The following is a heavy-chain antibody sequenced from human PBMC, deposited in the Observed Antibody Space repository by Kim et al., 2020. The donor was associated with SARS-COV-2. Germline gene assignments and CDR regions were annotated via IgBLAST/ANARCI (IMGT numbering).Heavy chain of an antibody. CDR3: AHQPKRAATGTWFDP. J-gene: IGHJ5*02. CDR2: IYWDDDK. Sequence: SGPTLVNPTQTLTLTCTFSGFSLTTSGVAVGWIRQPPGKALEWLALIYWDDDKRYSPSLKSRLTITEDTSKNQVVLTMTSMDPVDTATYYCAHQPKRAATGTWFDPWGQGTLVTVSS. V-gene: IGHV2-5*02. D-gene: IGHD6-13*01. CDR1: GFSLTTSGVA.